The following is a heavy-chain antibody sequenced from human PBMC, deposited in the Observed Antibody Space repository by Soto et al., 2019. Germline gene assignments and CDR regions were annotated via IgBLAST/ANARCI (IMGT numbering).Heavy chain of an antibody. D-gene: IGHD2-15*01. Sequence: PSETLSLACTVSCGSISSYYWIWIRQPPGKGLEWIGYIYYSGSTNYNPSLKSRVTISVDTSKNQFSLKLSSVTAADTAVYYCALRPGYCSGGSCYFWFDPWGQGTLVTVS. CDR2: IYYSGST. CDR3: ALRPGYCSGGSCYFWFDP. CDR1: CGSISSYY. V-gene: IGHV4-59*08. J-gene: IGHJ5*02.